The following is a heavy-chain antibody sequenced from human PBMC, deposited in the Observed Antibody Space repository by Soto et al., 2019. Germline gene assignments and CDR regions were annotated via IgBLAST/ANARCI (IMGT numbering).Heavy chain of an antibody. CDR1: GYTFSNYD. V-gene: IGHV1-8*01. CDR2: VNPNNGDT. Sequence: QVQLVQSGAELKKPGASVKVSCKASGYTFSNYDMNWVRQATGQGPEWIGWVNPNNGDTGYEQKFQGRVTLTTDISTTTAYMELTSLRSEDKAIYYCAKVSRKGSAIDFDYWGQGTLITVSS. D-gene: IGHD3-10*01. J-gene: IGHJ4*02. CDR3: AKVSRKGSAIDFDY.